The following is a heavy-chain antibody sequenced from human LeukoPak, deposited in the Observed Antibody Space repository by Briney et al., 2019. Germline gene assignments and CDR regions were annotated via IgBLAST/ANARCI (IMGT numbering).Heavy chain of an antibody. D-gene: IGHD5-12*01. V-gene: IGHV3-30*04. CDR1: GFTFSSYA. CDR3: AGDSSRGYSGYDYYFDY. J-gene: IGHJ4*02. Sequence: GGSLRLSCAASGFTFSSYAMHWVRQAPGKGLEWVAVISYDGSNKYYADSVKGRFTISRDNSKNTLYLQMNSLRAEDTAVYYCAGDSSRGYSGYDYYFDYWGQGTLVTVSS. CDR2: ISYDGSNK.